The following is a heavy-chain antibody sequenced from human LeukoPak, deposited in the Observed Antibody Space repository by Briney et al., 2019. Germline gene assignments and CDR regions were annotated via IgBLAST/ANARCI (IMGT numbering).Heavy chain of an antibody. CDR1: GLTFSSNA. Sequence: PGGSLELSCAASGLTFSSNAMSWFRRPPGRGLEWVSAISGSGGSTYYADSVKGRFTISRDNSKNTLYLQMNSLRAEDTAVYYCAPAVRDYWGQGTLVTVSS. D-gene: IGHD3-16*02. V-gene: IGHV3-23*01. J-gene: IGHJ4*02. CDR3: APAVRDY. CDR2: ISGSGGST.